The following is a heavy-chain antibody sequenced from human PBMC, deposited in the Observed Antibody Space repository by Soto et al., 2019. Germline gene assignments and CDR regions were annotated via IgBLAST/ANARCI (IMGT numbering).Heavy chain of an antibody. Sequence: SPTLSLTCAISGDSVASNSAGWHWIRQSPSRGLEWLGRIYYRSRWYNDYAVSVRSRITMNPDTSKNQFSLQLNSVTPEDTALYYCVRTTNWAFDYWGQGTLVTVSS. J-gene: IGHJ4*02. CDR1: GDSVASNSAG. D-gene: IGHD7-27*01. CDR3: VRTTNWAFDY. V-gene: IGHV6-1*01. CDR2: IYYRSRWYN.